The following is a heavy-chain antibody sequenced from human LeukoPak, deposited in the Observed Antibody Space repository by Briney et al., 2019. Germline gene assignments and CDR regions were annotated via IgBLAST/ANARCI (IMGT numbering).Heavy chain of an antibody. CDR1: GFTFSSYS. CDR2: ISSSSSTI. V-gene: IGHV3-48*04. D-gene: IGHD6-19*01. Sequence: GGSLRLSCAASGFTFSSYSMNWVRQAPGKGLEWVSYISSSSSTIYYADSVKGRFTISRDNAKNSLYLQMNSLRAEDTAVYYCARDRDSSGWYRTMDVWGQGTTVTVSS. CDR3: ARDRDSSGWYRTMDV. J-gene: IGHJ6*02.